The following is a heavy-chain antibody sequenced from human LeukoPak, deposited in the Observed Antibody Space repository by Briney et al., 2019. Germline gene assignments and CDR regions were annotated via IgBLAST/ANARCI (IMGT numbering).Heavy chain of an antibody. CDR1: GFTFSSYS. CDR2: IGSSSSYI. Sequence: GGSLRLSCAASGFTFSSYSMNWVRQAPGKGLEWVSSIGSSSSYIYYADSVKGRFTISRDNAKNSLYLQMNSLRAEDTAVYYCASSTSYYYGSGSFYGMDVWGKGTTVTVSS. V-gene: IGHV3-21*01. D-gene: IGHD3-10*01. J-gene: IGHJ6*04. CDR3: ASSTSYYYGSGSFYGMDV.